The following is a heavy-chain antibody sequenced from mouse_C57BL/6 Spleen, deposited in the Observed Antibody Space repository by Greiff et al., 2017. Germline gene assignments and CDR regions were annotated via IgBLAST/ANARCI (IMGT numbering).Heavy chain of an antibody. D-gene: IGHD1-1*02. J-gene: IGHJ1*03. V-gene: IGHV1-52*01. Sequence: VQLQQPGAELVRPGSSVKLSCKASGYTFTSYWMHWVKQRPIQGLEWIGNIDPSDSETHYNQKFKDKATLTVDKSSSTAYMQLSSLTSEDSAVYYCARRGWDWYFDVWGTGTTVTVSS. CDR1: GYTFTSYW. CDR2: IDPSDSET. CDR3: ARRGWDWYFDV.